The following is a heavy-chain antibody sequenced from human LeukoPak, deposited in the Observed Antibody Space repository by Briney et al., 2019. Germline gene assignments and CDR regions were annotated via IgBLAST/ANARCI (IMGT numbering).Heavy chain of an antibody. J-gene: IGHJ6*03. CDR2: ISSSSSTI. CDR3: ARDAKGDYYYYYMDV. D-gene: IGHD3-16*01. V-gene: IGHV3-48*02. CDR1: GFTFSSYS. Sequence: GGSLRLSCAASGFTFSSYSMNWVRQAPRKGLEWVSYISSSSSTIYYADSVKGRFTISRDNAKNSLYLQMNSLRDEDTAVYYCARDAKGDYYYYYMDVWGKGTTVTVSS.